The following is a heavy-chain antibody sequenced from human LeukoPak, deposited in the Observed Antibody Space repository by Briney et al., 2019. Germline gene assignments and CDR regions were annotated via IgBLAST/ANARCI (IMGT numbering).Heavy chain of an antibody. J-gene: IGHJ4*02. Sequence: SGGSLRLSCAGSGFTFSSYAMSWVRQAPGKGLEWVSAISDTGATTYDADSVKGRFTISRDNSRSTLYLQMNSLRAEDTALYYCAKDTSIGRCCTNGVCSPFDYWGQGTLVTVSS. CDR1: GFTFSSYA. CDR3: AKDTSIGRCCTNGVCSPFDY. CDR2: ISDTGATT. V-gene: IGHV3-23*01. D-gene: IGHD2-8*01.